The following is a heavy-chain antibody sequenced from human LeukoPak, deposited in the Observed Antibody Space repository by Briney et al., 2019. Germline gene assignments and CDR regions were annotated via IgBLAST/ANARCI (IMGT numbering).Heavy chain of an antibody. D-gene: IGHD4-17*01. CDR3: ARGTTVTTLGS. V-gene: IGHV4-39*01. Sequence: SETLSLTCTVSGGSISSSSYYWGWIRQPPGKGLVWIGSIYYSGSTYYNPSLKSRVTISVDTSKNQFSLKLSSVTAADTAVYYCARGTTVTTLGSWGQGTLVTVSS. CDR2: IYYSGST. J-gene: IGHJ5*02. CDR1: GGSISSSSYY.